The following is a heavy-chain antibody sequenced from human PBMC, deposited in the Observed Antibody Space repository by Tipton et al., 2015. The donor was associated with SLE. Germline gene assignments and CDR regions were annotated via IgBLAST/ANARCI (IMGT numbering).Heavy chain of an antibody. Sequence: LRLSCTVSGGSISSNYWTWIRQSPGKGLKWIGDIDYSGSTNYSPSLKSRVTISVDTSKNQFSLKLSSVTAADTAVYYCAIRFLEWLPRSYYYGMDVWGQGTTVTVSS. CDR3: AIRFLEWLPRSYYYGMDV. J-gene: IGHJ6*02. CDR2: IDYSGST. V-gene: IGHV4-59*01. CDR1: GGSISSNY. D-gene: IGHD3-3*01.